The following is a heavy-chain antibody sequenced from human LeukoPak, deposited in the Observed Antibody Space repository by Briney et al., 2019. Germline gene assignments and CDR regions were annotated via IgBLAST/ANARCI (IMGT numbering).Heavy chain of an antibody. V-gene: IGHV4-61*02. J-gene: IGHJ6*02. CDR2: IYTSGST. Sequence: SQTLSLSCTVSGGSISSGSYYWSWIREPAGKGLEWIGRIYTSGSTNYNSSLKSRVTISVDTSKNQFSLKLSSVTAADTAVYYCAREVAVAGTDYYGMDVWGQGTTVTVSS. D-gene: IGHD6-19*01. CDR3: AREVAVAGTDYYGMDV. CDR1: GGSISSGSYY.